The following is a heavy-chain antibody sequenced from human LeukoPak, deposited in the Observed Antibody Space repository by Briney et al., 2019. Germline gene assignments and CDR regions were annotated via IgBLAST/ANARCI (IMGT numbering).Heavy chain of an antibody. CDR3: AKDTRRYYYDSSGCAFDI. V-gene: IGHV3-9*03. CDR2: ISWNSGSI. J-gene: IGHJ3*02. Sequence: GRSLRLSCAASGFTFDDYAMHWVRQAPGKGLEWVSGISWNSGSIGYADSVKGRFTISRDNAKSSLYLQMNSLRAEDMALYYCAKDTRRYYYDSSGCAFDIWGQGTMVTVSS. D-gene: IGHD3-22*01. CDR1: GFTFDDYA.